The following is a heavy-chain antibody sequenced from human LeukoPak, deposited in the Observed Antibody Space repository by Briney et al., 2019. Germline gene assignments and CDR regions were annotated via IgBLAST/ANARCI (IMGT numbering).Heavy chain of an antibody. CDR2: IKQDGSEE. CDR1: GFTFSSYW. V-gene: IGHV3-7*01. CDR3: GRDRYGVALVDN. Sequence: PGGSLRLSCAASGFTFSSYWMSWVRQAPGKGLEWVANIKQDGSEEVYVDSVKGRFTISRDNAKNTLYLQMNSLGAEDTAVYYCGRDRYGVALVDNWGQGTLVTVSS. J-gene: IGHJ4*02. D-gene: IGHD5-12*01.